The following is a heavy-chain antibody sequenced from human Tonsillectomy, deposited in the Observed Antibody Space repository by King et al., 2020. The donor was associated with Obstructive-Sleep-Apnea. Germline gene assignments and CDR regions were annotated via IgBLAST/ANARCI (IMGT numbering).Heavy chain of an antibody. CDR1: GYTFTSYD. D-gene: IGHD3-9*01. J-gene: IGHJ4*02. CDR3: ARAYYDILTGTYYFDY. Sequence: QLVQSGAEVKKPGASVKVSCKASGYTFTSYDINWVRQATGQGLEWMGWMNPNSGNTGYAQKFQGRVTMTRNTSISTAYMELSSLRSEDTAVYYCARAYYDILTGTYYFDYWGQGTLVTVSS. CDR2: MNPNSGNT. V-gene: IGHV1-8*01.